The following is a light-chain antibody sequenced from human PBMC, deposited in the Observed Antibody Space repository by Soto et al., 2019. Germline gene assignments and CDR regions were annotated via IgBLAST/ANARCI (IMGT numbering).Light chain of an antibody. Sequence: QSALTQPASVSGSPGQSITISCTGTSSDVGGHNYVSWYQQHPGKAPKLMIYEVSNRPSGVSNRFSASKSGNTASLTISGLQAEDEADYYCSSYTSSSTVVFGGGTKLTVL. CDR3: SSYTSSSTVV. CDR2: EVS. CDR1: SSDVGGHNY. J-gene: IGLJ2*01. V-gene: IGLV2-14*01.